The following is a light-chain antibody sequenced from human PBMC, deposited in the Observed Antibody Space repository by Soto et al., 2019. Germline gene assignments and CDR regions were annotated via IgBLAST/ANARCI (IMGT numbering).Light chain of an antibody. CDR2: DVR. CDR3: SSYTTVSTYV. J-gene: IGLJ1*01. V-gene: IGLV2-14*01. CDR1: SSDVGGYNY. Sequence: QSALTQPASVSGSPGQSITISCTGTSSDVGGYNYGSWYQQHPGKAPKLMIYDVRNRPSGVSNRFSGSKSVNTASLTISGLQAEDEADYYCSSYTTVSTYVFGTGTKVTVL.